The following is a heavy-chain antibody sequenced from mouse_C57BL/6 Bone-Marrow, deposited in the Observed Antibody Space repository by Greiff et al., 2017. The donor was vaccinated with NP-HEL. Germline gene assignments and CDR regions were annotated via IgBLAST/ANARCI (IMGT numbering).Heavy chain of an antibody. J-gene: IGHJ4*01. CDR1: GFTFSSYA. D-gene: IGHD4-1*01. Sequence: EVHLVESGGGLVKPGGSLKLSCAASGFTFSSYAMSWVRQTPEKRLEWVATISDGGSYTYYPDNVKGRFTISRDNAKNNLYLQMSHLKSEDTAMYYCARRWDEAMDYWGQGTSVTVSS. CDR3: ARRWDEAMDY. V-gene: IGHV5-4*01. CDR2: ISDGGSYT.